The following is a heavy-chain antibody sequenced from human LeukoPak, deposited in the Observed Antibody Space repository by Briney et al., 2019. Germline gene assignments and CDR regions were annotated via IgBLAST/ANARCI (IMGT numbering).Heavy chain of an antibody. V-gene: IGHV3-30*02. CDR1: GFTFSSFG. CDR2: IQFHGASR. CDR3: AKGPIQDYGDFYFDY. Sequence: GGSLRLSCAASGFTFSSFGMHWVRQAPGKGLEWVAYIQFHGASRFYADSVKGRFTISRDNYKNTLYLQMNNLRPEDTAVYYCAKGPIQDYGDFYFDYWGQGALVTVSP. J-gene: IGHJ4*02. D-gene: IGHD4-17*01.